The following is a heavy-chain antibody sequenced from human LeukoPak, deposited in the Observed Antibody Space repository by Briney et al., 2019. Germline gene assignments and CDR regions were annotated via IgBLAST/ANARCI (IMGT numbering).Heavy chain of an antibody. D-gene: IGHD2-15*01. V-gene: IGHV3-33*01. CDR1: GFTFSSYG. CDR2: IWYDGSNK. J-gene: IGHJ4*02. Sequence: GGSLRLFCAASGFTFSSYGMHWVRQAPGKGLEWVAVIWYDGSNKYYADSVKGRFTISRDNSKNTLYLQMNSLRAEDTAVYYCARAEWGYSTQRPTDYWGQGTLVTVSS. CDR3: ARAEWGYSTQRPTDY.